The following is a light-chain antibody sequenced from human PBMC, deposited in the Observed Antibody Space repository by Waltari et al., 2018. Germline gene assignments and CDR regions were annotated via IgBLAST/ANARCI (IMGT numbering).Light chain of an antibody. CDR2: AAS. CDR3: HQTFSHPRPS. Sequence: DIQMTQSPSSLSASLGDRVTITCPASQSISTYLTWFQHKPGQAPKLLIYAASSLQSGVPSRFRGSGSGTDFTLTITSLQPEDFATYYCHQTFSHPRPSFGQGTKVDI. J-gene: IGKJ2*01. CDR1: QSISTY. V-gene: IGKV1-39*01.